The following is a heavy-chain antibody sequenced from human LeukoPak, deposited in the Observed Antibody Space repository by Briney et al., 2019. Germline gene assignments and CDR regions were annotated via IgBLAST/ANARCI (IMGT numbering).Heavy chain of an antibody. J-gene: IGHJ4*02. V-gene: IGHV3-48*01. CDR2: ISHTGSTM. CDR3: AKAQWLLSPFDY. Sequence: GGSLRLSCAASGFSFSSYSLNWVRQAPGKGLEWVSYISHTGSTMSYADSVKGRFTISRDNSKNTLFLQMNSLRAEDTAVYYCAKAQWLLSPFDYWGQGTLVTVSS. D-gene: IGHD3-3*01. CDR1: GFSFSSYS.